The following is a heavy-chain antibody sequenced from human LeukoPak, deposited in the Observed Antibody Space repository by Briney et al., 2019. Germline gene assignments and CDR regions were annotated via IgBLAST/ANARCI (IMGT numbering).Heavy chain of an antibody. D-gene: IGHD5-24*01. J-gene: IGHJ4*02. V-gene: IGHV3-48*03. CDR2: ISSSGSTI. CDR3: ASKRWLQSSFDY. Sequence: GGSLRLSCAASGFTFSSYEMNWVRQAPGKGLEWVSYISSSGSTIYYADSVKGRFTISRDNAKNSLYLQMNSLRAEDTAVYYCASKRWLQSSFDYWGQGTLVTVSS. CDR1: GFTFSSYE.